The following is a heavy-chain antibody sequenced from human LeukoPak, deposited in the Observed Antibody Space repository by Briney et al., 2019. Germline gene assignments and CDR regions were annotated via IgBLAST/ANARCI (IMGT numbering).Heavy chain of an antibody. Sequence: ASVKVSCKASGYTCTGYYMHWVRQAPGQGLEWMGRINPNSGDTNYAQKFQGRVTMTRDTSISTAYMELSRLRSDDTAVYYCARDYCSSNSCLFDYWGQGTLVTVSS. V-gene: IGHV1-2*06. CDR3: ARDYCSSNSCLFDY. CDR1: GYTCTGYY. CDR2: INPNSGDT. J-gene: IGHJ4*02. D-gene: IGHD2-2*01.